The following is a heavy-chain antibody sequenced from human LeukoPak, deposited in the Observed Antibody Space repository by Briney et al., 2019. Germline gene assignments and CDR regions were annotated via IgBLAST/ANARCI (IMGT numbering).Heavy chain of an antibody. Sequence: GESLKISCAVSGFTFSSYVMHWVRQALGKGLEWVAVISYDGSNKYYADSVKGRFTISRDNSKNTLYLQMNSLRVEDTAVYYCARDLRLFGPPDDYWGQGTLVTVSS. D-gene: IGHD3-10*01. CDR2: ISYDGSNK. CDR1: GFTFSSYV. J-gene: IGHJ4*02. CDR3: ARDLRLFGPPDDY. V-gene: IGHV3-30-3*01.